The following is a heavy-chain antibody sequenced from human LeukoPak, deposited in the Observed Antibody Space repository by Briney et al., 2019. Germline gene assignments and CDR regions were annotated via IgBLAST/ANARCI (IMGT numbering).Heavy chain of an antibody. CDR1: GFTFSDYA. J-gene: IGHJ6*02. CDR3: AKDGGSSSSGRGYYYGMDV. V-gene: IGHV3-23*01. D-gene: IGHD6-6*01. Sequence: GGSLRLSCTASGFTFSDYAMSWVRQAPGKGLEWVSGISGSGGSIRYADSVKGRFIISRDNSKNTLYLQMNSLRAEDTAVYYCAKDGGSSSSGRGYYYGMDVWGQGTTVTVSS. CDR2: ISGSGGSI.